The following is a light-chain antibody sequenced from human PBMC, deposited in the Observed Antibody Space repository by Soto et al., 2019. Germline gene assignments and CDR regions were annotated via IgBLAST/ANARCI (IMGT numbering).Light chain of an antibody. J-gene: IGLJ3*02. Sequence: QSALTQPASVSGSPGQSITISCTGTSSDVGGYNYVSWYQQHPGKAPKLMIYDVSNRPSGVSNRFSGSKSGNTASLTISGLQAEDEADYYCSSFTSSHTGVFGGGTKLTVL. CDR2: DVS. CDR1: SSDVGGYNY. V-gene: IGLV2-14*03. CDR3: SSFTSSHTGV.